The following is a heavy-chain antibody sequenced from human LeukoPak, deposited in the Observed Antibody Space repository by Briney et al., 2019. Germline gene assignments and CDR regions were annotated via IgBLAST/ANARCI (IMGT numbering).Heavy chain of an antibody. CDR3: ARDIGIAARTTRFDY. V-gene: IGHV1-69*04. J-gene: IGHJ4*02. CDR1: GGTFSSYT. D-gene: IGHD6-6*01. Sequence: SVKVSCKASGGTFSSYTISWVRQAPGQGLEWMGRIIPILSIANYAQKFQGRVTITADKSTSTAYMELSSLRSEDTAVYYCARDIGIAARTTRFDYWGQGTLVTVSS. CDR2: IIPILSIA.